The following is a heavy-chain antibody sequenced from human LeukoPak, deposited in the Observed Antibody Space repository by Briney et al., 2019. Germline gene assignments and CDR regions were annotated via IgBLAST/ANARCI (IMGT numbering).Heavy chain of an antibody. D-gene: IGHD3-22*01. Sequence: ASVKVPCKASGYTFTGHYIYWVRQAPGQGLEWMGWIKPNSGDTNYVQKFQGRVTMTRDTSISTGYMELSRLRSDDTAVYYCAKSLYYYDSSGWAAFDHWGQGTQVTVSS. CDR3: AKSLYYYDSSGWAAFDH. V-gene: IGHV1-2*02. J-gene: IGHJ4*02. CDR2: IKPNSGDT. CDR1: GYTFTGHY.